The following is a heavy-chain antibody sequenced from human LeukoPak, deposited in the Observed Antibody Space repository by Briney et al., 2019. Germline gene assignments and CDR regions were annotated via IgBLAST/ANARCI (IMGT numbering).Heavy chain of an antibody. CDR3: ISDLCGRDDQ. CDR2: MDPDGRTI. D-gene: IGHD1-1*01. Sequence: GRCLRLSCEADGFAFSSDWTQSARLHPGKWREWLSCMDPDGRTIDYADSVKGRFTISRDNAKDTLYLQMSSLRDEDTAVYYCISDLCGRDDQWGRGTLVTVSS. J-gene: IGHJ5*02. V-gene: IGHV3-74*01. CDR1: GFAFSSDW.